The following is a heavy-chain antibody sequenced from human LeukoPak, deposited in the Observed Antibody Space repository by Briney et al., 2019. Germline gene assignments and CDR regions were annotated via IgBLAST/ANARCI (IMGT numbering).Heavy chain of an antibody. V-gene: IGHV1-24*01. Sequence: GASVKVSCKASGYTFTSYYMHWVRQAPGQGLEWMGGFDPEDGETIYAQKFQGRVTMTEDTSTDTAYMELSSLRSEDTAVYYCATVYCSSTSCYLEWFDPWGQGTLVTVSS. J-gene: IGHJ5*02. D-gene: IGHD2-2*01. CDR1: GYTFTSYY. CDR2: FDPEDGET. CDR3: ATVYCSSTSCYLEWFDP.